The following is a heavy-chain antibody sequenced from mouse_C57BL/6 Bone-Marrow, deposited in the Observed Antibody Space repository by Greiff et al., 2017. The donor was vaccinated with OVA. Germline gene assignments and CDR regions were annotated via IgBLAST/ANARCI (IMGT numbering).Heavy chain of an antibody. CDR1: GFSLTSYA. CDR3: ARPIYDGYSYYFDY. CDR2: IWTGGGT. J-gene: IGHJ2*01. D-gene: IGHD2-3*01. Sequence: VMLVESGPGLVAPSQSLSITCTVSGFSLTSYAISWVRQPPGKGLEWLGVIWTGGGTNYNSALKSRLSISKDNSKSQVFLKMNSLQTDDTARYYCARPIYDGYSYYFDYWGQGTTLTVSS. V-gene: IGHV2-9-1*01.